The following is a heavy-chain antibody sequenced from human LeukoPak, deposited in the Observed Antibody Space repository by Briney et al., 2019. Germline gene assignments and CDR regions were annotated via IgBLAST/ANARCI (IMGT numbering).Heavy chain of an antibody. V-gene: IGHV1-8*01. CDR1: GYTFTSYD. J-gene: IGHJ6*03. CDR3: AREHSSSWYAGYYYYYMDV. Sequence: ASVKLSCKASGYTFTSYDINWVPQATGQGLEWMGWMNPNSGNTGYAQKFQGRVTMTRNTSISTAYMELSSLRSEDTAVYYCAREHSSSWYAGYYYYYMDVWGKGTTVTISS. CDR2: MNPNSGNT. D-gene: IGHD6-13*01.